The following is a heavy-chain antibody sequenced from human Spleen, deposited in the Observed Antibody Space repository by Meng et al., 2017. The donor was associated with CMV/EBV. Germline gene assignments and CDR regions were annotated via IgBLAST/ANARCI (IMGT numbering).Heavy chain of an antibody. D-gene: IGHD6-19*01. CDR3: ARLPIAVAWYYFDY. CDR2: INPNSGGT. Sequence: ASVKVSCKASGYTFTGYYMHWVRQAPGQGLEWMGWINPNSGGTNYAQKFQGRVTMTRDTSISTAYMELSRLRSDDTAVYYCARLPIAVAWYYFDYWGQGTLVTVSS. V-gene: IGHV1-2*02. CDR1: GYTFTGYY. J-gene: IGHJ4*02.